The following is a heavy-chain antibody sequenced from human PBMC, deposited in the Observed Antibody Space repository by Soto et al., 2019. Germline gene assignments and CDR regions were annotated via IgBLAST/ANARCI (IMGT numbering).Heavy chain of an antibody. D-gene: IGHD3-22*01. CDR2: IKQDGSEK. J-gene: IGHJ6*02. V-gene: IGHV3-7*01. Sequence: EVQLVESGGGLVQPGGSLRLSCAASGFTFSSYWMSWVRQAPGKGLEWVANIKQDGSEKYYVDSVKGRFTISRDNAKNSLYLQKNSLRAEDTAVYYCAREETAMMVVVIPYYGMDVWGQGTTVTVSS. CDR3: AREETAMMVVVIPYYGMDV. CDR1: GFTFSSYW.